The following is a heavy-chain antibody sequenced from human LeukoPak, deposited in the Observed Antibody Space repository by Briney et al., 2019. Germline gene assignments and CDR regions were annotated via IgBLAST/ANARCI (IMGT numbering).Heavy chain of an antibody. CDR3: ARDGL. V-gene: IGHV3-21*01. J-gene: IGHJ4*02. CDR1: ESIVSGNY. CDR2: ISSSSSYI. Sequence: GGSLRLSCAASESIVSGNYMTWVRQAPGKGLEWVSSISSSSSYIYYADSVKGRFTISRDNAKNSLYLQMNSLRAEDTAAYYCARDGLWGQGTLVTVSS.